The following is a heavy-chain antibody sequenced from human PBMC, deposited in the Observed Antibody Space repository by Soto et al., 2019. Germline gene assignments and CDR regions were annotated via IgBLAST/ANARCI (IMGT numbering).Heavy chain of an antibody. CDR3: ARQIYDSDTGPNFQYYFDS. V-gene: IGHV5-10-1*01. D-gene: IGHD3-22*01. Sequence: GESLKISCKGSGYSFAGYWITWVRQKPGKGLEWMERIDPSDSQTYYSPSFRGHVTISVTKSITTVFLQWSSLRASDTAMYYCARQIYDSDTGPNFQYYFDSWGQGTPVTVSS. J-gene: IGHJ4*02. CDR2: IDPSDSQT. CDR1: GYSFAGYW.